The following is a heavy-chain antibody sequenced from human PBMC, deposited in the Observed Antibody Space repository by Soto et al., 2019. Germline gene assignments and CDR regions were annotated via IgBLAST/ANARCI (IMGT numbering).Heavy chain of an antibody. D-gene: IGHD2-15*01. CDR3: AREAPLVCSGGSCVTFDY. CDR1: GFTFSSYW. CDR2: IKQDGSEK. Sequence: PGGSLRLSCAASGFTFSSYWMSWVRQAPGKGLEWVANIKQDGSEKYYVDSVKGRFTISRDNAKNSLYLQMNSLRAEDTAVYYCAREAPLVCSGGSCVTFDYWGQGXLFTVSS. V-gene: IGHV3-7*01. J-gene: IGHJ4*02.